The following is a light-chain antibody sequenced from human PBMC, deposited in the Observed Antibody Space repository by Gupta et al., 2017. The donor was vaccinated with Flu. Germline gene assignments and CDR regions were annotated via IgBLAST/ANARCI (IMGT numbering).Light chain of an antibody. CDR1: QSISKY. J-gene: IGKJ1*01. Sequence: DIQITQSPSSLSASVGDRVTIPCRASQSISKYLNWYQQKPGKAPKLLIYSASRVKGGVPSRFSGSGAGTDFTLIISRRQPEDFATYYCQHRHSTPRTFGQGTKVEIK. CDR3: QHRHSTPRT. V-gene: IGKV1-39*01. CDR2: SAS.